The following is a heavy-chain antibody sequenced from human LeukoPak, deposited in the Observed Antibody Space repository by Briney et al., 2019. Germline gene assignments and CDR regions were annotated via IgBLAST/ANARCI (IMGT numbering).Heavy chain of an antibody. CDR2: ISGNGENT. D-gene: IGHD3-10*01. V-gene: IGHV3-23*01. Sequence: GGSLRLSCAASGFIFSSYSMTWVRQAPGEGMEWVSAISGNGENTYYADSVKGRFSISRDNSRNTVYLQMNSLRPEDTAIYYCANQRGGYWGQGTLVTVSS. J-gene: IGHJ4*02. CDR3: ANQRGGY. CDR1: GFIFSSYS.